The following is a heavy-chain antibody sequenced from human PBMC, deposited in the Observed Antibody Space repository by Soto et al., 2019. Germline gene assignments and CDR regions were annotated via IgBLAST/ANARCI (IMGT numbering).Heavy chain of an antibody. CDR2: ISGSGGST. J-gene: IGHJ6*02. V-gene: IGHV3-23*01. Sequence: EVQLLESGGGLVQPGGSLRLSCAASGFTFSSYAMSWVRQAPGKGLEWVSAISGSGGSTYYADSVKGRFTISRDNSEDALVLQMNSLRGEDTAGYYCARGEPYSWNGSRWAMDDGGQGTRVTVS. CDR3: ARGEPYSWNGSRWAMDD. D-gene: IGHD1-1*01. CDR1: GFTFSSYA.